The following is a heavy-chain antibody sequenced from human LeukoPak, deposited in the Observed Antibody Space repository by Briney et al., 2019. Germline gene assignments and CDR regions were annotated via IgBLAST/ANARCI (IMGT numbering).Heavy chain of an antibody. J-gene: IGHJ4*02. Sequence: PGRSLRLSCAASGFTFDDYAMHWVRQAPGKGVEWVSGISWNSGSIGYADSVKGRFTISRDNAKNSLYLQMNSLRAEDTALYYCAKDLFTMVRGVLKSWGQGTLVTVSS. CDR1: GFTFDDYA. CDR3: AKDLFTMVRGVLKS. D-gene: IGHD3-10*01. CDR2: ISWNSGSI. V-gene: IGHV3-9*01.